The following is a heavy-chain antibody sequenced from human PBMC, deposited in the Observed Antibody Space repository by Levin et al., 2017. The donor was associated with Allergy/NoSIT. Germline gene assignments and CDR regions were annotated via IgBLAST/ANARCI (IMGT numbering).Heavy chain of an antibody. D-gene: IGHD3-9*01. CDR3: ARVALTGYYTDY. J-gene: IGHJ4*02. CDR1: GYAFTGHY. Sequence: PGASVKVSCKTSGYAFTGHYMHWVRQAPGQGLEWMGLINPNGGATNYAQKFQGRVTMTRDTSINTAYMELSRLTFDDTAVYYCARVALTGYYTDYWGQGTLVTVSS. CDR2: INPNGGAT. V-gene: IGHV1-2*02.